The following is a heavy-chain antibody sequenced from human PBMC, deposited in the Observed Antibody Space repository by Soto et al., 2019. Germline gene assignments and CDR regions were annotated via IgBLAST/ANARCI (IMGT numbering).Heavy chain of an antibody. CDR2: IYHSGRT. D-gene: IGHD2-21*01. Sequence: SETLSLTCAVSGGSISSGGYSWSWIRQPPGKGLEWIGYIYHSGRTYYNPSLKSRVTISVDRSKNQFSLKLSSVTAADTAVYYCARGIPEENWFDPWGQGTLVTVSS. CDR3: ARGIPEENWFDP. CDR1: GGSISSGGYS. V-gene: IGHV4-30-2*01. J-gene: IGHJ5*02.